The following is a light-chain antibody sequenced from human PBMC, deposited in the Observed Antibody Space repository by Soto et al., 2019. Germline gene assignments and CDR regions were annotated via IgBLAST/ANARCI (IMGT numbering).Light chain of an antibody. J-gene: IGKJ1*01. CDR2: AGS. CDR1: QSIGNY. CDR3: QQSFITPRT. V-gene: IGKV1-39*01. Sequence: DIQMTQSPSSLSASVGDRVTLTCRASQSIGNYLNWYQHRRGKAPKLLIYAGSRLQSAVPSRFSGSGSGTDFTLIISSLQPEDFATYYCQQSFITPRTFGQGTKVEIK.